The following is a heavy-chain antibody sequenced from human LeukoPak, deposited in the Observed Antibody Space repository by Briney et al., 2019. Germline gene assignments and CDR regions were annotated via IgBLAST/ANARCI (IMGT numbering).Heavy chain of an antibody. J-gene: IGHJ3*02. CDR3: ARESPDILTGYYAFDI. V-gene: IGHV4-4*02. D-gene: IGHD3-9*01. CDR2: IYHSGST. Sequence: SGTLSLTCAVPGGSISSSNWWSWVRQPPGKGLEWIGEIYHSGSTNYNPSLKSRVTISVDKSKNQFSLKLSSVTAADTAVYYCARESPDILTGYYAFDIWGQGTMVTVSS. CDR1: GGSISSSNW.